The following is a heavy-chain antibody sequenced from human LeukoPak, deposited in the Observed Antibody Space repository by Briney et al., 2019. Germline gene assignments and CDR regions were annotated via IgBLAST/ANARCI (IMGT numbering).Heavy chain of an antibody. CDR3: ARRYSTPIGRYYYYYMDV. CDR1: GYTFTGYY. Sequence: ASVKVSCKASGYTFTGYYMHWVRQAPGQGLEWMGWINPNSGGTNYAQKLQGRVTMTTDTSTSTAYMELRSLRSDDTAVYYCARRYSTPIGRYYYYYMDVWGKGTTVTVSS. J-gene: IGHJ6*03. CDR2: INPNSGGT. D-gene: IGHD4-11*01. V-gene: IGHV1-2*02.